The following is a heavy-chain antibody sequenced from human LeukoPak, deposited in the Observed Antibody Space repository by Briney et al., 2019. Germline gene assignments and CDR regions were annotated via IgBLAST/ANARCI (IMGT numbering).Heavy chain of an antibody. Sequence: QPGVSLRLSCAASGFPFTTYWMLWLHQAPGKGLVWVSGINSDGSSTTYADSVKGRLTISRDNAKNTLYLQMNSLRAEDTAVYYCARSSGWYDYWGQGTLVTVSS. D-gene: IGHD6-19*01. CDR2: INSDGSST. CDR3: ARSSGWYDY. CDR1: GFPFTTYW. J-gene: IGHJ4*02. V-gene: IGHV3-74*01.